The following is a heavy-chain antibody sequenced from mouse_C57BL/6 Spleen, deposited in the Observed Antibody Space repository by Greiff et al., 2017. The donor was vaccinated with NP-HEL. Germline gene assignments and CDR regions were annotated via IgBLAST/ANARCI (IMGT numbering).Heavy chain of an antibody. J-gene: IGHJ4*01. D-gene: IGHD3-3*01. Sequence: EVKVVESGGGLVQPKGSLKLSCAASGFSFNTYAMNWVRQAPGKGLEWVARIRSKSNNYATYYADSVKDRFTISRDESESMLYLQMNNLKTDDTAMYYCVRGDGGMDYWGQGTSVTVSS. CDR1: GFSFNTYA. CDR2: IRSKSNNYAT. V-gene: IGHV10-1*01. CDR3: VRGDGGMDY.